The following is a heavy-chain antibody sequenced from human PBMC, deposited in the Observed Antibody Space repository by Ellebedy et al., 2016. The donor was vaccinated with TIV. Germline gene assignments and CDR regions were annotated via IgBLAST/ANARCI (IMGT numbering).Heavy chain of an antibody. J-gene: IGHJ4*02. CDR3: ARVTLPSQYCSGGSCYSAPDY. CDR2: IIPIFGTA. Sequence: SVKVSXKASGGTFSSYAISWVRQAPGQGLEWMGGIIPIFGTANYAQKFQGRVTITADESTSTAYMELSSLRSEDTAVYYCARVTLPSQYCSGGSCYSAPDYWGQGTLVTVSS. V-gene: IGHV1-69*13. CDR1: GGTFSSYA. D-gene: IGHD2-15*01.